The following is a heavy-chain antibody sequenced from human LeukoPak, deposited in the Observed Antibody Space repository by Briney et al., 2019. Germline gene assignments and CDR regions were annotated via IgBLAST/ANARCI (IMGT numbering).Heavy chain of an antibody. J-gene: IGHJ6*03. Sequence: SETLSLTCTVSGGSISTSSYYWGWVRQSPGKGLEWIGNIYYSGTTYCNPSLKGRVTISEDTSRNRFSLMLSSVTAADTAIYYCARQVSDYYYHYMDVWGEGTTVIVSS. V-gene: IGHV4-39*01. CDR3: ARQVSDYYYHYMDV. CDR1: GGSISTSSYY. CDR2: IYYSGTT.